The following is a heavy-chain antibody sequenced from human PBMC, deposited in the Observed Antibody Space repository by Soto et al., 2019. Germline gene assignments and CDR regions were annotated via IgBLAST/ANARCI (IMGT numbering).Heavy chain of an antibody. CDR2: IYYSGST. V-gene: IGHV4-39*02. CDR3: AREVLYSGYDTPQKYAFDI. Sequence: QLQLQESGPGLVKPSETLSLTCSVSGGSISTTDYYWGWIRQPPEKGLEWIGSIYYSGSTYYNPSLKSRVLISVDTSKNQFSLMLSSVTSADTAVYYCAREVLYSGYDTPQKYAFDIWGQGTMVTVSS. J-gene: IGHJ3*02. D-gene: IGHD5-12*01. CDR1: GGSISTTDYY.